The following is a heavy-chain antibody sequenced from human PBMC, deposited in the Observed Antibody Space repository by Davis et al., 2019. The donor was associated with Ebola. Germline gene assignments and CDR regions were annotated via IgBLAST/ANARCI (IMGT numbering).Heavy chain of an antibody. D-gene: IGHD3-9*01. CDR3: ARGRRYYDILTGYFYFDY. CDR1: GYTFTSYG. CDR2: MNPNSGNT. V-gene: IGHV1-8*02. J-gene: IGHJ4*02. Sequence: ASVKVSCKASGYTFTSYGITWVRQAPGQGLEWMGWMNPNSGNTGYAQKFQGRVTVTRNTSISTAYMELSSLRSEDTAVYYCARGRRYYDILTGYFYFDYWGQGTLVTVSS.